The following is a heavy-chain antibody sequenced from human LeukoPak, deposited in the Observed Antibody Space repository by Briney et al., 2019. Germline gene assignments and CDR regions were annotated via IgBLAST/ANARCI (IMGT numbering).Heavy chain of an antibody. CDR1: GGSISSYY. J-gene: IGHJ5*02. V-gene: IGHV4-34*01. D-gene: IGHD3-10*01. CDR2: INHSGST. Sequence: PSETLSLTCTVSGGSISSYYWSWIRQPPGKGLEWIGEINHSGSTNYNPSLKSRVTISVDTSKNQFSLKLSSVTAADTAVYYCASCITMVRGDNWFDPWGQGTLVTVSS. CDR3: ASCITMVRGDNWFDP.